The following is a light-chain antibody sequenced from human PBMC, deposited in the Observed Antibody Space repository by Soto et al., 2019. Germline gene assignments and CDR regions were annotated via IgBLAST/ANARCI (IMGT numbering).Light chain of an antibody. Sequence: EIVLTQSPGTLSLSPGERATLSCRASQSVSSSYLAWYQQKPGQAPRLLIYGASSRATGIPDRFSGSGSGTDFTLTISRLEAEDFAVYYCQQYDTSLMYTFGQGTKQEIK. V-gene: IGKV3-20*01. CDR2: GAS. CDR1: QSVSSSY. J-gene: IGKJ2*01. CDR3: QQYDTSLMYT.